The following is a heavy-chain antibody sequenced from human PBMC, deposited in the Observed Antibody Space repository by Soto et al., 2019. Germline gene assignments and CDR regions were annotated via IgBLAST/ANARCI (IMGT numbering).Heavy chain of an antibody. V-gene: IGHV6-1*01. CDR2: TYYRSKWYN. CDR3: ARAGLYCSGGSCYSGLNDY. J-gene: IGHJ4*02. CDR1: GDSVSSNSAA. Sequence: QVQLQQSGPGLVKPSQTLSLTCAISGDSVSSNSAAWNWIRQSPSRGLEWLGRTYYRSKWYNDYAVSVKSRITINPDTSNNQFSLQLNSVTPEYTAVYYCARAGLYCSGGSCYSGLNDYWGQGTLVTVSS. D-gene: IGHD2-15*01.